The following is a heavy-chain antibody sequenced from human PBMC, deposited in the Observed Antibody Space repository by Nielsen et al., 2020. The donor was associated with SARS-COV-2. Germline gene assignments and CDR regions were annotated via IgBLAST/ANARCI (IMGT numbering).Heavy chain of an antibody. V-gene: IGHV4-31*03. Sequence: SETLSLTCTVSGGSISSGGYYWSWIRHHPGKGLEWIGYIYFSGRTCYNSSLKSRVTISVDTSKNRFSLSLRSVTAADTAVYYCARESSGYDHYNYGMDVWGQGTTVTVSS. J-gene: IGHJ6*02. CDR3: ARESSGYDHYNYGMDV. D-gene: IGHD5-12*01. CDR2: IYFSGRT. CDR1: GGSISSGGYY.